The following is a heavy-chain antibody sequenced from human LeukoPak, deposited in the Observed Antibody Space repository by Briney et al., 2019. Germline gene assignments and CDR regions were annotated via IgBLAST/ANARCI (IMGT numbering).Heavy chain of an antibody. J-gene: IGHJ5*02. CDR3: ARDPLYGDYAVGFDP. CDR1: GFTFSDYY. V-gene: IGHV4-31*02. D-gene: IGHD4-17*01. CDR2: IYYSGST. Sequence: LRLSCAASGFTFSDYYMSWIRQHPGKGLEWIGYIYYSGSTYYNPSLKSRVTISVDTSKNQFSLKLSSVTAADTAVYYCARDPLYGDYAVGFDPWGQGTLVTVSS.